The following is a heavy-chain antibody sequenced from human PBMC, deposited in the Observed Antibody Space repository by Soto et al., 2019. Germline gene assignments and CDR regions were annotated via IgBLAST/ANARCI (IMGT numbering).Heavy chain of an antibody. CDR2: MNPNSGNT. V-gene: IGHV1-8*01. D-gene: IGHD2-2*01. CDR1: GYTFTSYD. J-gene: IGHJ6*02. CDR3: ASPNTVYCISTSCYDYYYGMDV. Sequence: GASVKVSCKASGYTFTSYDINWVRQATGQGLEWMGWMNPNSGNTGYAQKFQGRVTMTRNTSISTAYMELSSLRSEDTAVYYCASPNTVYCISTSCYDYYYGMDVWGQGTTVTVSS.